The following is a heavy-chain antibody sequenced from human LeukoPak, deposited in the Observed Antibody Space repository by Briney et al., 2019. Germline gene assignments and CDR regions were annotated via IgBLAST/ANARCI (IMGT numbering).Heavy chain of an antibody. CDR3: ARLGPDTSSWYLFAY. D-gene: IGHD6-13*01. CDR2: IYPGDSDI. Sequence: GESLKISCKGSGYSFNRYWIGWVRQMPGKGLEWMGIIYPGDSDIRYSPSFQGQVTISADKSISTAYLQWSSLKASDTAMYYCARLGPDTSSWYLFAYWGQGNLVTVSS. CDR1: GYSFNRYW. J-gene: IGHJ4*02. V-gene: IGHV5-51*01.